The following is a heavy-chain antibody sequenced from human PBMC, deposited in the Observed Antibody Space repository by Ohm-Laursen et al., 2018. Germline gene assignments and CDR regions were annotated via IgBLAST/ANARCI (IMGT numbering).Heavy chain of an antibody. CDR3: SRGQRNYYAMDV. CDR2: THYSAKWVY. J-gene: IGHJ6*02. V-gene: IGHV6-1*01. Sequence: QTLSLTCAISGDSVSSDSGAWNWIRQSPSRGLEWLGRTHYSAKWVYDYAVSVKSRITITPDTSKNQFSLQLNSVTPEDSAVYYCSRGQRNYYAMDVWGQGTTVTVSS. CDR1: GDSVSSDSGA. D-gene: IGHD1-1*01.